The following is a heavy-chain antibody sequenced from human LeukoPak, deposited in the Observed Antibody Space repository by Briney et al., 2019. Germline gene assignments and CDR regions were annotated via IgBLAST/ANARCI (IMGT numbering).Heavy chain of an antibody. Sequence: PGGSLRLSCAASGFTFSSYWMSWVRQAPGKGLEWVANIKRDGSEKYYVDSVKGRFTISRDNAKNSLYLQMNSLRAEDTAVYYCARDSREAAAGTDLVDFDYWGQGTLVTVSS. CDR3: ARDSREAAAGTDLVDFDY. J-gene: IGHJ4*02. V-gene: IGHV3-7*05. CDR1: GFTFSSYW. D-gene: IGHD6-13*01. CDR2: IKRDGSEK.